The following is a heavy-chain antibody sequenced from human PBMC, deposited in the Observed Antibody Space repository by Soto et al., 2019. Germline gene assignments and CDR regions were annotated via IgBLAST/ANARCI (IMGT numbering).Heavy chain of an antibody. D-gene: IGHD6-13*01. J-gene: IGHJ4*02. V-gene: IGHV4-59*01. CDR3: ARDLKGSTCYDY. Sequence: WTWIRQPPGKGLEWIGYIYYSGSTNYNPSLKSRVTISVDTSKNQFSLKLSSVTAADTAVYYCARDLKGSTCYDYWGQGTLVTVSS. CDR2: IYYSGST.